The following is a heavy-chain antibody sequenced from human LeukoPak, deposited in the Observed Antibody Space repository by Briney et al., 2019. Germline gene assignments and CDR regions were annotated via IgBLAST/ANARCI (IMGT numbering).Heavy chain of an antibody. Sequence: PGGSLRLSCAASGFTFSTYAIGWVRQAPGKGLEWVSAISGHGSNTYYADSVKGRFTVSRDNSKNTLYLQMNSLRVEDTAVYYCVKGMASGWGYYYYYGMDVWGQGTTVTVSS. J-gene: IGHJ6*02. V-gene: IGHV3-23*01. D-gene: IGHD6-19*01. CDR2: ISGHGSNT. CDR1: GFTFSTYA. CDR3: VKGMASGWGYYYYYGMDV.